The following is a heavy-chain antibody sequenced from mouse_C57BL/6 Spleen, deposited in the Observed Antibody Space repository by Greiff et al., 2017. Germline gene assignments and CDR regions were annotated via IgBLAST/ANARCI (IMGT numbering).Heavy chain of an antibody. J-gene: IGHJ3*01. CDR3: ARGGYGTPAY. Sequence: QVQLQQPGAELVQPGASVKLSCKASGYTFTSYWMQWVKQRPGQGLEWIGEIDPSDSYTNYNQKFKGKATLTVDTSSSTAYMQLSSLTSEDSAVYYCARGGYGTPAYWGQGTLVTVSA. D-gene: IGHD1-1*01. CDR2: IDPSDSYT. V-gene: IGHV1-50*01. CDR1: GYTFTSYW.